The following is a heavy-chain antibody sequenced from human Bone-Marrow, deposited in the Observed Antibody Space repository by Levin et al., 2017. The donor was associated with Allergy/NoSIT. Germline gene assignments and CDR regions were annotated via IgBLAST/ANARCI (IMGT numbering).Heavy chain of an antibody. D-gene: IGHD2-21*02. J-gene: IGHJ4*02. CDR3: ARGKEDQVMFVTGAYYFDS. V-gene: IGHV3-53*01. CDR1: GFIVSSTY. Sequence: GESLKISCEVSGFIVSSTYMTWVRQVPGKGLEWVASIFGGGSTYYADSVQGRFTISRDNSNNTLYLQMKSLRAEDTAMYYCARGKEDQVMFVTGAYYFDSWGQGTRVTVSS. CDR2: IFGGGST.